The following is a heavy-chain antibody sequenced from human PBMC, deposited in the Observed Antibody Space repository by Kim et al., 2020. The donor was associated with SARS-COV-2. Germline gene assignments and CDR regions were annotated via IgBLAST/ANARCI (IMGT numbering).Heavy chain of an antibody. J-gene: IGHJ4*02. D-gene: IGHD3-22*01. Sequence: SETLSLTCTVSGGSISSSSYYWGWIRQPPGKGLEWIGSIYYSGSTYYNPSLKSRVTISVDTSKNQFSLKLSSVTAADTAVYYCARDSLGNYDSSGYYSLRYWGQGTLVTVSS. V-gene: IGHV4-39*07. CDR2: IYYSGST. CDR3: ARDSLGNYDSSGYYSLRY. CDR1: GGSISSSSYY.